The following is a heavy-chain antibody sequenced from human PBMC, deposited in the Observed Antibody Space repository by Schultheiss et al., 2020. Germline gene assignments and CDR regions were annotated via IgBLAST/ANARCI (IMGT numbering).Heavy chain of an antibody. V-gene: IGHV3-69-1*02. CDR1: GFTFSDYY. D-gene: IGHD5-12*01. CDR2: ISSGSTI. J-gene: IGHJ4*02. Sequence: GGSLRLACAASGFTFSDYYMNWVRQAPGKGLEWVSSISSGSTISYADSVKGRFTISRDNSKNTLYLQMNNLRAEDTAVYYCARLFSGYDLTFDYWGQGTLVTVSS. CDR3: ARLFSGYDLTFDY.